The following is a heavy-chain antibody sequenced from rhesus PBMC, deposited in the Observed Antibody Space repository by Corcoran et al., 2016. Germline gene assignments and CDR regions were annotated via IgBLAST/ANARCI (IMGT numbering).Heavy chain of an antibody. J-gene: IGHJ4*01. CDR2: ICSASSYI. CDR3: TSDPSYSGSYYVDY. V-gene: IGHV3S16*01. CDR1: GFTFSSYG. Sequence: EVQLVESGGGLVQPGGSLRLSCEASGFTFSSYGLSWVRQARGQGLVGVSSICSASSYIYYADSVKGRFTISRDNAKNSLSLQMNSLRAEDTAVYYCTSDPSYSGSYYVDYWGQGVLVTVSS. D-gene: IGHD3-16*01.